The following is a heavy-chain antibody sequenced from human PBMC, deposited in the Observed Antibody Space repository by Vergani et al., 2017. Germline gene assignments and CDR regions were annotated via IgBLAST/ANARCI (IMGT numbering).Heavy chain of an antibody. CDR3: ATEDRNGYDRYYFNS. CDR2: INPNSGGT. Sequence: QVQLVQSGAEVKKPGASVKVSCKASGYTFTGYYMHWVRQAPGQGLEWMGWINPNSGGTNFAQKFQGRVTMTRDTSISTAYMELSRLSSDDTAVYYCATEDRNGYDRYYFNSWGQGTLVTVSS. CDR1: GYTFTGYY. J-gene: IGHJ4*02. V-gene: IGHV1-2*02. D-gene: IGHD5-12*01.